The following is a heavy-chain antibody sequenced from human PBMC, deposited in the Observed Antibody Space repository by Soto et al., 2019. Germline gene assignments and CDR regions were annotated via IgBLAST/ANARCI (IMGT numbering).Heavy chain of an antibody. CDR2: ISYDGSNK. V-gene: IGHV3-30*18. J-gene: IGHJ6*03. CDR1: GFTFSSYG. Sequence: QVQLVESGGGVVQPGRSLRLSCAASGFTFSSYGMQWVRQAPGKGLEWVAFISYDGSNKYYGDSVKGRFTISRDNSKNTLYLQMNSLRAEDTAVYYCAKGGCSTTSCYNKYMDVWGKGTPVTVSS. CDR3: AKGGCSTTSCYNKYMDV. D-gene: IGHD2-2*02.